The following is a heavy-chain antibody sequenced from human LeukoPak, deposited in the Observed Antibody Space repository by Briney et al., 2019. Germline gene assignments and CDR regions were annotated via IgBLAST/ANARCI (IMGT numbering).Heavy chain of an antibody. Sequence: GGSLRLSCAASGFTVSSNYMSWVRQAPGKGLEWVSIIYSGGSTFYADSVKGRFTISRDDSKNTLYLQVNSLRAEDTATYYCARDPYSGSYGPYYYYYMDVWGKGTTVTISS. CDR3: ARDPYSGSYGPYYYYYMDV. D-gene: IGHD1-26*01. J-gene: IGHJ6*03. CDR2: IYSGGST. CDR1: GFTVSSNY. V-gene: IGHV3-53*01.